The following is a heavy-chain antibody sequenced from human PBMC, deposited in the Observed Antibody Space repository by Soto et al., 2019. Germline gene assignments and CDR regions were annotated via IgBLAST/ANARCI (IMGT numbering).Heavy chain of an antibody. Sequence: QEQVLQSGGGVVQPGRSLRLSCVASGFTVSGYSMHCVRQAPGKGLEWVSLISYDGNNKDYADSVKGRFTISRDNSKNTLYLQMNSLRIEDTAVYYCVRCWGTGDGSNLGYNWFDPWGQGSLVIVSS. CDR2: ISYDGNNK. CDR1: GFTVSGYS. J-gene: IGHJ5*02. CDR3: VRCWGTGDGSNLGYNWFDP. V-gene: IGHV3-30-3*01. D-gene: IGHD1-1*01.